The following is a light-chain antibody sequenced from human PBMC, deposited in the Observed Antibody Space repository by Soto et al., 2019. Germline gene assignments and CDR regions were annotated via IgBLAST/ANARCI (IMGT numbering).Light chain of an antibody. V-gene: IGKV1D-16*01. CDR2: GTS. CDR1: QGIRNL. J-gene: IGKJ1*01. Sequence: DIQMTQSPSSLSASVGDRVTITYRASQGIRNLLVWYQQKPEKAPKSLIYGTSNLESGVPSRFSGSGSGTEFTLTISSLQPDDFATDYCQQYNRYWTFGQGTKVEIK. CDR3: QQYNRYWT.